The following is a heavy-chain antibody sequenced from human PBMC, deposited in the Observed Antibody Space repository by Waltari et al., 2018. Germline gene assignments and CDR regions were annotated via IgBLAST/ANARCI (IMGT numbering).Heavy chain of an antibody. CDR2: IYYSGST. CDR1: GGSISSSSYY. Sequence: QLQLQESGPGLVKPSETLSLTCTVSGGSISSSSYYWGWIRQPPGKGLEWIGSIYYSGSTYYNPSLKSRVTISVDTSKNQFSLKLSSVTAADTAVYYCARVVAATQSLYYYYYYGMDVWGQGTTVTVSS. D-gene: IGHD2-15*01. J-gene: IGHJ6*02. V-gene: IGHV4-39*07. CDR3: ARVVAATQSLYYYYYYGMDV.